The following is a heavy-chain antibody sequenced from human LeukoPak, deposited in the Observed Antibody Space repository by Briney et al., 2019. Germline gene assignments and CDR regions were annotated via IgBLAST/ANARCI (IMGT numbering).Heavy chain of an antibody. Sequence: HPGRSLRLSCAASGFIFSHYGMHWVRRAPGKGLEWVAVIWSDGSSRFYAGSVKGRFTISRDNSQNTVFLQMNSLRVEDTAMYYCARDAQRGFDYSNSLEYWGHGTLVTVSS. CDR3: ARDAQRGFDYSNSLEY. D-gene: IGHD4-11*01. V-gene: IGHV3-33*01. CDR1: GFIFSHYG. J-gene: IGHJ4*01. CDR2: IWSDGSSR.